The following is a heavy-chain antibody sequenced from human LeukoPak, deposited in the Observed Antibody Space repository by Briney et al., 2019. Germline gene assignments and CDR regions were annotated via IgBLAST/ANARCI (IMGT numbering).Heavy chain of an antibody. CDR1: GFTFSSYE. Sequence: GGSLRLSCAASGFTFSSYEMNWVRQAPGKGLVWVVNIEQDGGEKNYVDSVKGRFTISRDNAKNSLYLQMNSLRAEDTAVYYCARDPYSSTWSYGMDVWGQGTTVSVSS. CDR2: IEQDGGEK. CDR3: ARDPYSSTWSYGMDV. D-gene: IGHD6-6*01. V-gene: IGHV3-7*05. J-gene: IGHJ6*02.